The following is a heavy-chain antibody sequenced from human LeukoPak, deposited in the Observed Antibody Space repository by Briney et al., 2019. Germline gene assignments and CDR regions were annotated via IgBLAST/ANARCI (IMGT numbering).Heavy chain of an antibody. CDR2: ISGNGGST. J-gene: IGHJ5*02. CDR1: GFTFSSYA. Sequence: GGSLRLSCAASGFTFSSYAMSWVRQAPGKGLEWVSAISGNGGSTYYADSVKGRFTISRDNSKNTLYLRMNSLRAEDTAVYYCAKGQSVAAPTTWFDPWGQGTLVTVSS. V-gene: IGHV3-23*01. D-gene: IGHD6-6*01. CDR3: AKGQSVAAPTTWFDP.